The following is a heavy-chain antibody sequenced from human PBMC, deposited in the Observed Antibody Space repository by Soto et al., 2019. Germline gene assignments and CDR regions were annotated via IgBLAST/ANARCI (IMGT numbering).Heavy chain of an antibody. V-gene: IGHV3-30*18. Sequence: QVQLVESGGGVVQPGRSLRLSCAASGFTFSSYGMHWVRQAPGKGLEWVAVISYDGSNKYYADSVKGRFTISRDNSKNPLYLQMNSLRAEDTAVYYCAKDPQVVAADVRHHNWFDPWGQGTLVTVSS. D-gene: IGHD2-15*01. CDR1: GFTFSSYG. J-gene: IGHJ5*02. CDR2: ISYDGSNK. CDR3: AKDPQVVAADVRHHNWFDP.